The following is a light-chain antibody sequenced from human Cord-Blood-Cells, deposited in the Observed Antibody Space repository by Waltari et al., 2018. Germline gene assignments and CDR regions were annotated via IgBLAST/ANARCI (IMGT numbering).Light chain of an antibody. CDR3: QQYNNWPPWT. CDR2: GAS. V-gene: IGKV3-15*01. Sequence: EIVLTQSPATLSVSPGERATLSGRARQRVSSNLAWYQQKPCQAPMPRLYGASTRATGVTARFSGSVSGTEITLTISRLQSQDFEVYYFQQYNNWPPWTFVRGTNVEIK. J-gene: IGKJ1*01. CDR1: QRVSSN.